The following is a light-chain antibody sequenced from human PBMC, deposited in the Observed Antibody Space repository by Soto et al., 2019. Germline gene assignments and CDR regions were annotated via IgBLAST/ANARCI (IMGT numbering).Light chain of an antibody. CDR3: CSYAGSSVWV. J-gene: IGLJ3*02. V-gene: IGLV2-23*01. Sequence: QSALTQPASVSGSPGQSITISCTGTSSDVGGYKYVSWYQQHPGKAPKLIIYEGSKRPSGVSNRLSGSKSGNTASLTISGLQAEDEADYYCCSYAGSSVWVFGGGTKLTVL. CDR1: SSDVGGYKY. CDR2: EGS.